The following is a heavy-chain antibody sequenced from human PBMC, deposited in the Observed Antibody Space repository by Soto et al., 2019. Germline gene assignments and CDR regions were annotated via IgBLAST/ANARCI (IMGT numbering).Heavy chain of an antibody. D-gene: IGHD6-13*01. J-gene: IGHJ4*02. CDR1: GYTFTSYA. Sequence: ASVKVSCKASGYTFTSYAMHWVRQAPGQRLEWMGWINPGNGNTKYSQRFQGRVTITRDTSASTAYMELSSLRSEDTAVYYCARGKQQLVHWGQGTLVTVSS. CDR3: ARGKQQLVH. V-gene: IGHV1-3*01. CDR2: INPGNGNT.